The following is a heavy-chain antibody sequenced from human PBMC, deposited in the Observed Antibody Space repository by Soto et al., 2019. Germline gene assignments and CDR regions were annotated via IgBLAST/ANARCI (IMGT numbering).Heavy chain of an antibody. D-gene: IGHD3-22*01. J-gene: IGHJ3*02. CDR3: ARSVRSGNYYDSSGSIHGAFDI. CDR1: GFTFSSYA. CDR2: ISYDGSNK. Sequence: QVQLVESGGGVVQPGRSLRLSCAASGFTFSSYAMHWVRQAPGKGLEWVAVISYDGSNKYYADSVKGRFTISRDNSKNTLYLQMNSLRAEDTAVYYCARSVRSGNYYDSSGSIHGAFDIWGQGTMVTVSS. V-gene: IGHV3-30-3*01.